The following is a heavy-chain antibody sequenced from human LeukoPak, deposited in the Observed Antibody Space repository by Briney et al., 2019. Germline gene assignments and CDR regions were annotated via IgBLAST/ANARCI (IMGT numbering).Heavy chain of an antibody. D-gene: IGHD3-9*01. CDR2: ISGSGGST. CDR1: GFTFSSYA. Sequence: PGGSLRLSCAASGFTFSSYAMSWVRQAPGKGLEWVSAISGSGGSTYYADSVKGRFTISRDNSKNTLYLQMNSLRAEDTAVYYCARVRNDILTGYDFDYWGQGTLVTVSS. J-gene: IGHJ4*02. V-gene: IGHV3-23*01. CDR3: ARVRNDILTGYDFDY.